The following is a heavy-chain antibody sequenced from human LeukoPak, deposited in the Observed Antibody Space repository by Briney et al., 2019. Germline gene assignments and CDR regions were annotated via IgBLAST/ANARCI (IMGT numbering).Heavy chain of an antibody. Sequence: GGSLRLSCAASGFTVSSSFMSWVRQVPGKGLEWVSAIYSGGTTHYAESVKGRFTISRDNSKNTLYPQMNSLRVEDTAVYYCATEKIPDEHRGAFDVWGQGTMVTVSS. D-gene: IGHD2-21*01. CDR1: GFTVSSSF. CDR3: ATEKIPDEHRGAFDV. J-gene: IGHJ3*01. CDR2: IYSGGTT. V-gene: IGHV3-53*01.